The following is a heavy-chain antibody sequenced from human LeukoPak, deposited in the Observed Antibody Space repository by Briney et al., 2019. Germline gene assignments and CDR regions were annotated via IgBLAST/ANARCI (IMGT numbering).Heavy chain of an antibody. CDR2: INSDGSST. Sequence: GGSLRLSFAASGFTFSSYWMRWVRQAPGKGLVWVSRINSDGSSTSYADSVKGRFTISRDNAKNTLYLQMNSLRAEDTAVYYCARGCGGDCRYYWGQGTLVTVSS. J-gene: IGHJ4*02. V-gene: IGHV3-74*01. CDR1: GFTFSSYW. CDR3: ARGCGGDCRYY. D-gene: IGHD2-21*02.